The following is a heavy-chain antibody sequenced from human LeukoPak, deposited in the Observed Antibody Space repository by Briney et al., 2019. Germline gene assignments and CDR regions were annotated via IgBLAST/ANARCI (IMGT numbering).Heavy chain of an antibody. CDR2: IYHSGSS. V-gene: IGHV4-30-2*01. CDR1: GVSVGTGGYS. D-gene: IGHD2-21*02. Sequence: PSETLSLTCAVSGVSVGTGGYSWNWVRQPPGKGLEWIGYIYHSGSSFYNPSLKSRLTIPMDRSKNRFSLKLSSVTAADTAVYYCVSAYCGGDCYHSLLTDWGQGALVTVSS. J-gene: IGHJ4*02. CDR3: VSAYCGGDCYHSLLTD.